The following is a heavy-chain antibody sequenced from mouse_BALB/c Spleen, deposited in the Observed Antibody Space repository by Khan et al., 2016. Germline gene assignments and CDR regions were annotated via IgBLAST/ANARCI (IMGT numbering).Heavy chain of an antibody. D-gene: IGHD2-4*01. V-gene: IGHV1S34*01. Sequence: LVKTGASVKISCKASGYSFTGYYIHWVKQSHGKGLEWIGYISCYNGATNYNQKFRGKVTITVDTSSSTAYMQFNSLTSDDSAVYCCARGDYDGCYAMDYWGQGTSVTVSS. CDR3: ARGDYDGCYAMDY. CDR2: ISCYNGAT. CDR1: GYSFTGYY. J-gene: IGHJ4*01.